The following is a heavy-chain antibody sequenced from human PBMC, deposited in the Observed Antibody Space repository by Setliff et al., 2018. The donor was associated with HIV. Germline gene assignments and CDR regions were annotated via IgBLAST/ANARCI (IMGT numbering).Heavy chain of an antibody. V-gene: IGHV4-4*07. CDR3: ARDLPELTGRSFDP. J-gene: IGHJ5*02. CDR1: GGSISGYF. CDR2: IYTSGST. D-gene: IGHD7-27*01. Sequence: LSLTCNVSGGSISGYFWTWIRQPAGKGLEWIGRIYTSGSTNYNPSLKSRLSMSIDTSKNHFSLRPTSVTAADTAVYYCARDLPELTGRSFDPWGQGIQVTVSS.